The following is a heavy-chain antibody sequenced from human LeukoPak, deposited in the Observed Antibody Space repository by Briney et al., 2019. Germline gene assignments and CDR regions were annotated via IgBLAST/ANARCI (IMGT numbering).Heavy chain of an antibody. Sequence: SETLSLTCTVSGDSISSSFYYWDWIRQPPGKGLEWLGSIYYSGSTYYNPSLKSRVTISVDTSKSQFSLKLSSVTAADTAVYYCARRRSNWYFDLWGRGTLVTVSS. V-gene: IGHV4-39*01. J-gene: IGHJ2*01. CDR3: ARRRSNWYFDL. CDR1: GDSISSSFYY. CDR2: IYYSGST.